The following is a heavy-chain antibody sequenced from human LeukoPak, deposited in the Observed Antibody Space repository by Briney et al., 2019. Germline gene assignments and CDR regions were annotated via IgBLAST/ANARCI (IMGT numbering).Heavy chain of an antibody. V-gene: IGHV1-46*01. J-gene: IGHJ4*02. CDR2: INPSGGST. D-gene: IGHD5-24*01. CDR1: GYTFTSYY. Sequence: ASVKVSCKASGYTFTSYYMHWVRQAPGQGLEWMGIINPSGGSTSYAQKLQGRVTMTRDTSTSTVYMELSSLRSEDTAVYYCARLNRRRDGYHYYFDYWGQGTLVTVSS. CDR3: ARLNRRRDGYHYYFDY.